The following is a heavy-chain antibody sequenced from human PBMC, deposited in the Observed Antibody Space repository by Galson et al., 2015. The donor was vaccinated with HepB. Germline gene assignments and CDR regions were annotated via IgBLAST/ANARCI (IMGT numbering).Heavy chain of an antibody. CDR2: INHSGST. V-gene: IGHV4-34*01. Sequence: ETLSLTCAVYGGSFSGYYWSWIRQPPGKGLEWIGEINHSGSTNYNPSLKSRVTISVDTSKNQFSLKLSSVTAADTVVFYCARDQISNYVGGIYKNPRHYGMDVWGQGTTVTVSS. CDR1: GGSFSGYY. CDR3: ARDQISNYVGGIYKNPRHYGMDV. J-gene: IGHJ6*02. D-gene: IGHD3-10*02.